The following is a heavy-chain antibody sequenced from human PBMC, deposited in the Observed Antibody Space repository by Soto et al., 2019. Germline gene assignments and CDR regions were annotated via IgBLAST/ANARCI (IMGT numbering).Heavy chain of an antibody. D-gene: IGHD6-25*01. J-gene: IGHJ6*02. V-gene: IGHV3-30*18. CDR1: GFAFRTFG. Sequence: GGSLRLSCAASGFAFRTFGMHWVGQAPGKGLEWVAIISYDGSNKYYPDSVKGRFTISRDKSKNTLYLQMNSLRVEDTAVYYCAKDRLANPPYYYYYYGMDVWGQGTTVTVSS. CDR2: ISYDGSNK. CDR3: AKDRLANPPYYYYYYGMDV.